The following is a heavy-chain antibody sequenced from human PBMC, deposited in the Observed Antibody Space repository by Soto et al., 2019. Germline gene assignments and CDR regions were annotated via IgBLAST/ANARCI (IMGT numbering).Heavy chain of an antibody. J-gene: IGHJ6*02. D-gene: IGHD3-9*01. CDR3: ARSGTGYLTGYMDV. Sequence: QVQLVQSGAEVKKPGASVKVSCEAYGYTFTTHGITWVRQAPGQGLEWMGWISTYTGNTNYAHNVQGRVTVTTDTSKSKAYMELRSMRSDDTDVYYCARSGTGYLTGYMDVCGQGTTVNVSS. CDR2: ISTYTGNT. V-gene: IGHV1-18*01. CDR1: GYTFTTHG.